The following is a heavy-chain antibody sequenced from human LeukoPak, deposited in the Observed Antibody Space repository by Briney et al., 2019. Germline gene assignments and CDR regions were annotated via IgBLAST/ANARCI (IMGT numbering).Heavy chain of an antibody. CDR3: AQTTGWPGFDY. D-gene: IGHD6-19*01. Sequence: SETLSLTCTVSGDFLSSGAYYWGWIRQAPGKGLAWIGSIYYSGSTFYNASFESRVTMSVDTSKNQFSLKLTSLTAADTAIYYCAQTTGWPGFDYWGQGALVTVSS. V-gene: IGHV4-39*07. CDR2: IYYSGST. J-gene: IGHJ4*02. CDR1: GDFLSSGAYY.